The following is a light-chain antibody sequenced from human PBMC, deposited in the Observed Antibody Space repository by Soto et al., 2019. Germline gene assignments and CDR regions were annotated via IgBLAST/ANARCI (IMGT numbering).Light chain of an antibody. CDR1: QSISSNY. V-gene: IGKV3-20*01. CDR3: QKYSDSSWT. Sequence: EIVLTQSPGTLSLSPGERATLSCRASQSISSNYLAWYQQQKPGQAPGLLIYGASSRATGVPDRFSGSGSGTDFTLAISRLEHEDFVVYYCQKYSDSSWTFGQGTKVDI. J-gene: IGKJ1*01. CDR2: GAS.